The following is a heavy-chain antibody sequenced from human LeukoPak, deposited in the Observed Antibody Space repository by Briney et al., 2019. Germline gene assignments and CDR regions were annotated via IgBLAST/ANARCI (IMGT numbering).Heavy chain of an antibody. CDR2: IKSKTDGGTT. D-gene: IGHD4-23*01. J-gene: IGHJ4*02. Sequence: GESLKLSCAASGFSFSDAWMSWVRQAPGKGLEWVGRIKSKTDGGTTDYAAPVKGRFTTSRDDSKNTLYLQMNSLKTEDTAVYYCTTEPPVEPSNYWGQGTLVTVSS. CDR3: TTEPPVEPSNY. V-gene: IGHV3-15*01. CDR1: GFSFSDAW.